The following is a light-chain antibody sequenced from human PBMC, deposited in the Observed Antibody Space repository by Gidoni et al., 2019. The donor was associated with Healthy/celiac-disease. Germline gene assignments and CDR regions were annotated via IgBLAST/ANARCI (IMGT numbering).Light chain of an antibody. CDR1: QSVSSN. V-gene: IGKV3-15*01. Sequence: EIVMTQSPATLSVSPGESATLSCMASQSVSSNLAWYQQKPGQAPRPLIYGASTRATGIPARFSGSGSGTEFTLTISSLQSEDFAVYYCQQYNNWPPKAFXXXTKVEIK. J-gene: IGKJ1*01. CDR2: GAS. CDR3: QQYNNWPPKA.